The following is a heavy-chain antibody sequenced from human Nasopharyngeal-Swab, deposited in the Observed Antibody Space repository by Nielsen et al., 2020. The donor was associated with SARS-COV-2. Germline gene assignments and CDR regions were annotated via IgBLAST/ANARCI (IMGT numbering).Heavy chain of an antibody. D-gene: IGHD6-19*01. Sequence: GESLKISCAASGFTFSNYEMNWVRQAPGKGLEWVAYISTSGVTKYYADSVKGRFTISRDNAKNSLYLQMNTLRAEDKAVYYCARFFTGWYLLYWGQGTLVTVSS. CDR3: ARFFTGWYLLY. CDR2: ISTSGVTK. J-gene: IGHJ4*02. V-gene: IGHV3-48*03. CDR1: GFTFSNYE.